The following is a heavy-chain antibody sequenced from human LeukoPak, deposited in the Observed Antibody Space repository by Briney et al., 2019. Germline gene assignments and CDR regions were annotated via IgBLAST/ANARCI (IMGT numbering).Heavy chain of an antibody. Sequence: APVKVSCKASGYTFTSYYMHWVRQAPGQGLEWMGIINPSGGSTSYAQKFQGRVTMTRDTSTSTVYMELSSLRSEDTAVYYCARGLNYYGSGRSLDYWGQGTLVTVSS. V-gene: IGHV1-46*01. CDR2: INPSGGST. D-gene: IGHD3-10*01. CDR1: GYTFTSYY. CDR3: ARGLNYYGSGRSLDY. J-gene: IGHJ4*02.